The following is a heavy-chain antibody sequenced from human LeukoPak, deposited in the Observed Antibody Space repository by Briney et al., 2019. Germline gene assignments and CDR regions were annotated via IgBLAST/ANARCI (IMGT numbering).Heavy chain of an antibody. V-gene: IGHV3-48*01. J-gene: IGHJ4*02. CDR3: ARGQQLVPFDY. CDR1: GFTFSSYS. CDR2: ISSSSSTI. Sequence: GGSLRLSCAASGFTFSSYSMNWVRRAPGKGLEWVSYISSSSSTIYYADSVTGRFTISRDNAKNSLYLQMNSLRAEDTAVYYCARGQQLVPFDYWGQGTLVTVSS. D-gene: IGHD6-13*01.